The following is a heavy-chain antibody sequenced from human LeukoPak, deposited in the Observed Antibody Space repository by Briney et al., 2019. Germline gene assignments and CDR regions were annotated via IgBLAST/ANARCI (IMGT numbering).Heavy chain of an antibody. CDR1: GYTFTSYG. V-gene: IGHV1-18*01. Sequence: ASVKVSCKASGYTFTSYGISWVRQAPGQGLEWMGWISAYNDNTNYAQKFQGRVTMTRDTSISTAYMELSRLRSDDTAVYYCATVQVRGVIITSLGYWGQGTLVTVSS. CDR3: ATVQVRGVIITSLGY. CDR2: ISAYNDNT. J-gene: IGHJ4*02. D-gene: IGHD3-10*01.